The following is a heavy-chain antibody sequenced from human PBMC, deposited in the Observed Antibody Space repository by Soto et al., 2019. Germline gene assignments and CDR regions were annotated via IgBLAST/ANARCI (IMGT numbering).Heavy chain of an antibody. CDR2: IYYSGST. V-gene: IGHV4-31*03. CDR3: ARGYDFWSGYSSGYFDY. D-gene: IGHD3-3*01. Sequence: QVQLQESGPGLVKPSQTLSLTCTVSGGSISSGGYYWSWIRQHPGKGLEWIGYIYYSGSTYYNPSLKSRVTISVDTSKNQFSLKLSSVTAADTAVYYCARGYDFWSGYSSGYFDYWGQGTLVTVSS. CDR1: GGSISSGGYY. J-gene: IGHJ4*02.